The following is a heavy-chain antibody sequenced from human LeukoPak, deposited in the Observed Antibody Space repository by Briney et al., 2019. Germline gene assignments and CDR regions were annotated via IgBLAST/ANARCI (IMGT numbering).Heavy chain of an antibody. J-gene: IGHJ4*02. CDR1: GGSISSSSYY. V-gene: IGHV4-39*07. D-gene: IGHD5-18*01. Sequence: SETLSLTCTVSGGSISSSSYYWGWIRQPPGKGLEWIGSIFYTGSTYYNPSLKSRITISQDTSKSQFSLKLRSVTAADTAVYYCARDGGLDTALVTGVFDFWGQGTLVTVSS. CDR3: ARDGGLDTALVTGVFDF. CDR2: IFYTGST.